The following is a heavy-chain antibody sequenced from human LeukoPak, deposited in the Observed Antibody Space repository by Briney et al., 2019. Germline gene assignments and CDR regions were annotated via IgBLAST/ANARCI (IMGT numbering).Heavy chain of an antibody. D-gene: IGHD1-26*01. CDR2: IKSEPDGGTT. V-gene: IGHV3-15*01. CDR3: TTDLRWELIPVDY. J-gene: IGHJ4*02. Sequence: GGSLRLSCAASGFTFSSYAMSWVRQAPGKGLEWVGRIKSEPDGGTTDYAAPVKGRFTISRDDSKNTLYLQMNSLKTDDTAVYYCTTDLRWELIPVDYWGQGTLVTVSS. CDR1: GFTFSSYA.